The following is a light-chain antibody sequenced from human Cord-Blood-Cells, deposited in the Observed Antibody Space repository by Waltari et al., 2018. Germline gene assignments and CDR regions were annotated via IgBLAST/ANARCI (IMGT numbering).Light chain of an antibody. J-gene: IGKJ5*01. Sequence: EIVMTQSPATLSVSPGERATLSCRASQSVSSNLAWYQQKPGQAPRLLIYGASTRDKGITARLSGSGSGTEFTLTISSLQSEDFAVYYCQQYNNWPPITFGQGTRLEIK. V-gene: IGKV3-15*01. CDR3: QQYNNWPPIT. CDR1: QSVSSN. CDR2: GAS.